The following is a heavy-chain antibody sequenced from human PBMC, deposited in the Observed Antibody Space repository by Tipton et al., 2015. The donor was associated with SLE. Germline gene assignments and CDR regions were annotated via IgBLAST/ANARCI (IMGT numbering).Heavy chain of an antibody. CDR1: GGSISSSSYY. V-gene: IGHV4-39*07. CDR3: ARGPYYYDSSGSAFDI. CDR2: IYYSGST. D-gene: IGHD3-22*01. Sequence: TLSLTCTVSGGSISSSSYYWGWIRQPPGKGLEWIGSIYYSGSTYYNPSLKSRVTISVDTSKNQFSLKLSSVTAADTAVYYCARGPYYYDSSGSAFDIWGQGTMVTVSS. J-gene: IGHJ3*02.